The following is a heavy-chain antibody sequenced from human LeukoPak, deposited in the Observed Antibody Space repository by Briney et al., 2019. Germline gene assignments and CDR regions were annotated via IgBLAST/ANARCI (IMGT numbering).Heavy chain of an antibody. V-gene: IGHV4-34*01. CDR2: INHSGST. CDR1: GGSFSGYY. D-gene: IGHD4-17*01. Sequence: PSETLSLTCAVYGGSFSGYYWSWIRQPPGKGLEWIGEINHSGSTNYNPSLKSRVTISVDTSKNQFSLKLSSVTAADTAVYYCARQTHDYGDYGYWGQGTLVTVSS. CDR3: ARQTHDYGDYGY. J-gene: IGHJ4*02.